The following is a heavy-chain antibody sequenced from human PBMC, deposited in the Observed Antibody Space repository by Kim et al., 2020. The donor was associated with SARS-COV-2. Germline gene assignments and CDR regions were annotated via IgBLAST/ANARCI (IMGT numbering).Heavy chain of an antibody. CDR2: IIPIFGTA. Sequence: SVKVSCKASGGTFSSYAISWVRQAPGQGLEWMGGIIPIFGTANYAQKFQGRVTITADESTSTAYMELSSLRSEDTAVYYCARGGVGISNNYYYYYGMDVWGQGTTVTVSS. CDR1: GGTFSSYA. V-gene: IGHV1-69*13. D-gene: IGHD6-13*01. CDR3: ARGGVGISNNYYYYYGMDV. J-gene: IGHJ6*02.